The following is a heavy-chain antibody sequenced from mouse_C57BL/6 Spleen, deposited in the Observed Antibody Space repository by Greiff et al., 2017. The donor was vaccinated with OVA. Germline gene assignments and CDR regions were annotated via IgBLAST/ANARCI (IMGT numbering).Heavy chain of an antibody. Sequence: EVKLVESGGGLVKPGGSLKLSCAASGFTFSSYAMSWVRQTPEKRLEWVATISDGGSYTYYPDNVKGRFTISRDNAKNNLYLQMSHLKSEDTAMYYCAREEVAEYYFDYWGQGTTLTVSS. V-gene: IGHV5-4*01. CDR1: GFTFSSYA. CDR3: AREEVAEYYFDY. D-gene: IGHD1-1*02. J-gene: IGHJ2*01. CDR2: ISDGGSYT.